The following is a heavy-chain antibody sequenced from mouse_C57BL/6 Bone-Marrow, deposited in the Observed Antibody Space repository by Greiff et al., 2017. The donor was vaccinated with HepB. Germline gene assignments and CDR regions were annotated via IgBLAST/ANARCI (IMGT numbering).Heavy chain of an antibody. Sequence: VQLQQSGPELVKPGASVKISCKASGYAFSSSWMNWVKQRPGKGLEWIGRIYPGDGDTNYNGKFKGKATLTADKSSSTAYMQLSSLTSEDSAVYFCARLPYYYGSSAFAYWGQGTLVTVSA. J-gene: IGHJ3*01. V-gene: IGHV1-82*01. D-gene: IGHD1-1*01. CDR3: ARLPYYYGSSAFAY. CDR2: IYPGDGDT. CDR1: GYAFSSSW.